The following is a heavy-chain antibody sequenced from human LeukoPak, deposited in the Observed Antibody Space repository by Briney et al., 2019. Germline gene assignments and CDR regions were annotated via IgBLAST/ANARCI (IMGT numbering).Heavy chain of an antibody. CDR2: ISGSGGST. Sequence: PGGSLRLSCAASGFTFSSYAMSWVRQAPGKGPEWVSAISGSGGSTYYADSVKGRFTISRDNSKNTLYLQMNSLRAEDTAVYYCAKVGCSGGSCYPYYYGMDVWGQGTTVTVSS. CDR1: GFTFSSYA. V-gene: IGHV3-23*01. J-gene: IGHJ6*02. CDR3: AKVGCSGGSCYPYYYGMDV. D-gene: IGHD2-15*01.